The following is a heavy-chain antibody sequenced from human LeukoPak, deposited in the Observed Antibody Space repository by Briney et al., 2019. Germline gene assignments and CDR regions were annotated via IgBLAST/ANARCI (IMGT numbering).Heavy chain of an antibody. V-gene: IGHV3-30*04. D-gene: IGHD3-22*01. CDR1: GFTFSSYV. J-gene: IGHJ4*02. Sequence: GGSLRLSCAASGFTFSSYVMHWVRQAPGKGLEWVAIISYDGSNEYYADSVKGRFSIFRDNNKNMLYLQMNSLRVEDTAVYYCAKGHGDASGYYYFDSWGQGTLVTVSS. CDR3: AKGHGDASGYYYFDS. CDR2: ISYDGSNE.